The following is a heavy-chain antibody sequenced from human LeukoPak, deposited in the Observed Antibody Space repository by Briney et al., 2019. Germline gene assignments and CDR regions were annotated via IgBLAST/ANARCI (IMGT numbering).Heavy chain of an antibody. J-gene: IGHJ4*02. V-gene: IGHV3-7*05. CDR3: LSPELDY. CDR1: GFTFNYHW. Sequence: GGSLRLSCAASGFTFNYHWMSWVRQAPGKGLEWVANIKADGSEKYYVDSVKGRFTISRDNAKNSLYLQMNSLRAEDTAVYYCLSPELDYWGQGTLVTVSS. CDR2: IKADGSEK.